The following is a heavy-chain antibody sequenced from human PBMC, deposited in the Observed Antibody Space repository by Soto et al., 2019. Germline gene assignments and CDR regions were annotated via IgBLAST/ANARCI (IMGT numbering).Heavy chain of an antibody. D-gene: IGHD6-6*01. Sequence: ASVKVSCKASGYTFTSYGISWVRQAPGQGLEWMGWISAYNGNTNYAQKLQGRVTMTTDTSTSTAYMELRSLRSDDTAVYYCERDAEYSSSSGYYYYYGMDVWGQGTTVTVSS. CDR3: ERDAEYSSSSGYYYYYGMDV. CDR1: GYTFTSYG. J-gene: IGHJ6*02. V-gene: IGHV1-18*01. CDR2: ISAYNGNT.